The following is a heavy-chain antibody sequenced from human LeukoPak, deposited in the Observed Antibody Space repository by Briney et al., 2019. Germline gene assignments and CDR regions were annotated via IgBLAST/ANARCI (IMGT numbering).Heavy chain of an antibody. CDR2: IIPIFGTA. CDR1: GGTFSSYA. V-gene: IGHV1-69*05. Sequence: SVKVSCKASGGTFSSYAISGVRQAPGQGLEWMGGIIPIFGTANYAQKFQGRVTISTDESTSTAYMEMSSLRSEDTAVYYCARGLEAGYYYYMAVWGKGTTVTVSS. J-gene: IGHJ6*03. CDR3: ARGLEAGYYYYMAV. D-gene: IGHD1-1*01.